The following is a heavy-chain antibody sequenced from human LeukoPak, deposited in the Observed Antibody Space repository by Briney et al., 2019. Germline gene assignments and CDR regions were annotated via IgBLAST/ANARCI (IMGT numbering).Heavy chain of an antibody. V-gene: IGHV3-48*01. CDR1: GFTFSTYS. D-gene: IGHD4-17*01. CDR2: ITSSSNI. CDR3: ARDYYGDYYFDN. Sequence: PGESLRLSCAASGFTFSTYSMNWVRQAPGKGLEWISYITSSSNIYYADSEKGRFTISRDNAKNSLYLQMNSLRAEDTAVYYCARDYYGDYYFDNWGQGTLVTVSS. J-gene: IGHJ4*02.